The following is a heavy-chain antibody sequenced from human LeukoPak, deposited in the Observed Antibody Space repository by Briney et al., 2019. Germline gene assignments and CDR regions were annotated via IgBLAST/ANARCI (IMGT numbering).Heavy chain of an antibody. V-gene: IGHV1-2*02. CDR3: ARDGGDGYNAYYFDY. D-gene: IGHD5-24*01. CDR1: GYTFTDYY. CDR2: INPDSGGT. J-gene: IGHJ4*02. Sequence: LWASVKVSCKTSGYTFTDYYMHWVRQAPGQGLEWMGWINPDSGGTSYAQKFQGRVTMTRDTSISTAYMELSRLRFDDTAVYYCARDGGDGYNAYYFDYWGQGSLVTVSS.